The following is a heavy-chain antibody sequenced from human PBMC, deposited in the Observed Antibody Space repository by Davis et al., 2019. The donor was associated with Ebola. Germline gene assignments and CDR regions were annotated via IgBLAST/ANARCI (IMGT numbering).Heavy chain of an antibody. CDR2: IRSKANSYAT. CDR3: TRGGPTSDDY. V-gene: IGHV3-73*01. Sequence: GESLKISCAASGFTFSGSAMHWVRQASGKGLEWVGRIRSKANSYATAYAASVKGRFTISRDDSKNTAYLQMNSLKTEDTAVYYCTRGGPTSDDYWAREPWSPSPQ. D-gene: IGHD2-2*01. CDR1: GFTFSGSA. J-gene: IGHJ4*02.